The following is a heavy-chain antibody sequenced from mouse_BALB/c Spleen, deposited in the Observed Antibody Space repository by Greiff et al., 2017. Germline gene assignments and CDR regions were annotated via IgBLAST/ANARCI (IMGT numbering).Heavy chain of an antibody. Sequence: EVQGVESGPGLVKPSQSLSLTCTVTGYSITSDYAWNWIRQFPGNKLEWMGYISYSGSTSYNPSLKSRISITRDTSKNQFFLQLNSVTTEDTATYYCARWGYGSSAYWGQGTLVTVSA. D-gene: IGHD1-1*01. CDR1: GYSITSDYA. V-gene: IGHV3-2*02. CDR2: ISYSGST. J-gene: IGHJ3*01. CDR3: ARWGYGSSAY.